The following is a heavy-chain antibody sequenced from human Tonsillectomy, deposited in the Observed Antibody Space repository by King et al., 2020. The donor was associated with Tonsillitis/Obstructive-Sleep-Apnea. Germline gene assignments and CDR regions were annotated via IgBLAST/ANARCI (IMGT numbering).Heavy chain of an antibody. D-gene: IGHD3-3*01. V-gene: IGHV4-39*01. CDR2: MYYSGST. J-gene: IGHJ4*02. CDR3: AGLAICGVVIKEVDY. Sequence: QLQESGPGLVKPSETLSLTCTVSGGSISSSSYYWGWILQPPGKGLEWIGSMYYSGSTYYNPSLKSRVTISVDTSKNQFSLKLRSATAADTAVYYCAGLAICGVVIKEVDYWGQGTLVTVSS. CDR1: GGSISSSSYY.